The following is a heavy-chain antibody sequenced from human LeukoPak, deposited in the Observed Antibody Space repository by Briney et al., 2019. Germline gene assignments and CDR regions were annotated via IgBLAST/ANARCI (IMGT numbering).Heavy chain of an antibody. J-gene: IGHJ5*02. CDR2: IKGDGSEK. CDR3: ARGSSGWYNWFDP. D-gene: IGHD6-19*01. Sequence: PGGSLRLSCAASGFTFRNHWMGWVRQAPGKGLEWVANIKGDGSEKEYVDSVKGRFTISRDNAKNSLYLQMNSLRAEDTAVYYRARGSSGWYNWFDPWGQGTLVTVSS. CDR1: GFTFRNHW. V-gene: IGHV3-7*02.